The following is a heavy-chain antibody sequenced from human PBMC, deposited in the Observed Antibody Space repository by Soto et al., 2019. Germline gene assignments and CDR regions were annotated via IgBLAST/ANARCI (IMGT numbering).Heavy chain of an antibody. Sequence: HPGGSLRLSCAACGFTFSNHGMSWVRQAPGKGLEWVAVVSSDGGTQHYIDSVRGRFTVSRDNSKNTIYLQMNSLRAEDTAVYYCAKEMVVNPFDSWGQGTLVTVSS. D-gene: IGHD2-15*01. J-gene: IGHJ4*02. CDR2: VSSDGGTQ. V-gene: IGHV3-30*18. CDR1: GFTFSNHG. CDR3: AKEMVVNPFDS.